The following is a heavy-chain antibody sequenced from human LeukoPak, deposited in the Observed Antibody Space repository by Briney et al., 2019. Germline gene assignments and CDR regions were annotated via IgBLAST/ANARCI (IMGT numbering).Heavy chain of an antibody. CDR3: ARGGAAAARKRGVDY. D-gene: IGHD6-13*01. CDR2: ISSSSSTI. Sequence: GGSLRLSCAASGFTFSSYSMNWVRQAPGKGLEWVSYISSSSSTIYYADSVKGRFTISRDNAKNSLYLQMNSLRAEDTAVYYCARGGAAAARKRGVDYWGQGTLVTVSS. J-gene: IGHJ4*02. CDR1: GFTFSSYS. V-gene: IGHV3-48*04.